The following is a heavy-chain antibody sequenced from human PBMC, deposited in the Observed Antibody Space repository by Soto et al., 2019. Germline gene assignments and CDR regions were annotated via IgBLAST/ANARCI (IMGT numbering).Heavy chain of an antibody. CDR3: ARGGYSYTALFDY. J-gene: IGHJ4*02. CDR2: IYYSGST. CDR1: GGSISSGGYY. V-gene: IGHV4-31*03. Sequence: QVQLQEPGPGLVKPSQTLSLTCTVSGGSISSGGYYWSWILQHPGKGMEWIGYIYYSGSTYYNPSLKSRVTISVDTSKNQFSLKLSSVTAADTAVYYCARGGYSYTALFDYWGQGTLVTVSS. D-gene: IGHD5-18*01.